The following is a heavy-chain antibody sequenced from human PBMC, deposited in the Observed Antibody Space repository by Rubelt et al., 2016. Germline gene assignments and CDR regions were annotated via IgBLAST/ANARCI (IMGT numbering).Heavy chain of an antibody. CDR1: GGSISSSSYY. V-gene: IGHV4-39*07. D-gene: IGHD3-22*01. CDR3: ARVGLDSSGYRDAFDI. Sequence: QLQLQESGPGLVKPSETLSLTCTVSGGSISSSSYYWGWIRQPPGKGLEWIGSIYYSGRTYYHPSLKSRVTISVDTSKNQFSLKLSSVTAADTAVYYCARVGLDSSGYRDAFDIWGQGTMVTVSS. J-gene: IGHJ3*02. CDR2: IYYSGRT.